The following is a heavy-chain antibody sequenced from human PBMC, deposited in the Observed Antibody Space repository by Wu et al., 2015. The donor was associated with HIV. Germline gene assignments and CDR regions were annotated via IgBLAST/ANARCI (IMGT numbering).Heavy chain of an antibody. CDR2: MNPNSGNT. CDR3: ARGGGIFEAAAPIDY. Sequence: QVQLVQSGAEVKKPGASVKVSCKASGYTFTIYDINWVRQATGQGLEWMGWMNPNSGNTGYGQKFQGRVTMTRNTSISTAYMELNSLTSDDTAMYYCARGGGIFEAAAPIDYWGQGTLVTVSS. D-gene: IGHD6-13*01. J-gene: IGHJ4*02. CDR1: GYTFTIYD. V-gene: IGHV1-8*01.